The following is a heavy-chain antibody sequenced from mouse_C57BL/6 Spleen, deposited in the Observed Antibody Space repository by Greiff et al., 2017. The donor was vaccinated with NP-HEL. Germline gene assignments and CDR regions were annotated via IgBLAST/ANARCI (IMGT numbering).Heavy chain of an antibody. Sequence: EVQLVESGGGLVQPGGSLSLSCAASGFTFTDYYMSWVRQPPGKALEWLGFIRNKDNGYTTEYSASVKGRFTISRDNSQSILYLQMNALRAEDSATYYCASPYDGYPWYFDVWGTGTTVTVSS. CDR2: IRNKDNGYTT. CDR1: GFTFTDYY. D-gene: IGHD2-3*01. V-gene: IGHV7-3*01. CDR3: ASPYDGYPWYFDV. J-gene: IGHJ1*03.